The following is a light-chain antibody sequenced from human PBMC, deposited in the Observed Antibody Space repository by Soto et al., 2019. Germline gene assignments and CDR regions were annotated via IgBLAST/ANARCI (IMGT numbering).Light chain of an antibody. CDR1: QNIDSW. V-gene: IGKV1-5*01. CDR3: QQYNTCPLT. CDR2: DAS. J-gene: IGKJ1*01. Sequence: DIQMAQSPSTLSASVGERVTITCRASQNIDSWLAWYQHKPGKAAKVLIYDASSLEPGVPSRFSGSGSGTDFSLTISSLRPDDFATFYCQQYNTCPLTFGQGTKVEIK.